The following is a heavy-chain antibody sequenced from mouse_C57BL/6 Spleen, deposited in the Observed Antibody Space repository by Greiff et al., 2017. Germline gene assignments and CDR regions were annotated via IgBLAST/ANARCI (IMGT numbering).Heavy chain of an antibody. CDR2: IYPGDGDT. V-gene: IGHV1-82*01. CDR1: GYAFSSSW. CDR3: ARGAQATDFDY. Sequence: VQLQQSGPELVKPGASVKISCKASGYAFSSSWMNWVKQRPGKGLEWIGRIYPGDGDTNYNGKFKGKATLTADKSSSTAYMQLSSLTSEDSAVYFCARGAQATDFDYWGQGTTLTVSS. D-gene: IGHD3-2*02. J-gene: IGHJ2*01.